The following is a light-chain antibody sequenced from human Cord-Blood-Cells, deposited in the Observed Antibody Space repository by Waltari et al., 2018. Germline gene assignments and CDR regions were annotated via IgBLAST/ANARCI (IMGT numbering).Light chain of an antibody. CDR1: QRVSSSY. CDR3: QQYGSSPPT. J-gene: IGKJ1*01. V-gene: IGKV3-20*01. Sequence: EIVLTQSPGTLSLSPGERATLSCRASQRVSSSYLAWYQQEPGQAPRLLIYGASSRATGIPDRFSSSGSGTDFTLTISRLEPEDFAVYYCQQYGSSPPTFGQGTKVEIK. CDR2: GAS.